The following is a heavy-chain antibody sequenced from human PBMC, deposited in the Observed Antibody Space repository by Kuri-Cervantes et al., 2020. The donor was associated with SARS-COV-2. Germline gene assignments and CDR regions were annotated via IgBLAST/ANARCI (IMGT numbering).Heavy chain of an antibody. CDR1: GFTFNTYW. V-gene: IGHV3-74*01. Sequence: GESLKISCAASGFTFNTYWMHWVRQVPGKGLVWVSRINSDGSSTSHVDSVKGRFTISRDNAKNTLYLQMNSLRAEDTAVYYCARGTYYYDSTGHAFDIWGQGTMVTVSS. J-gene: IGHJ3*02. D-gene: IGHD3-22*01. CDR3: ARGTYYYDSTGHAFDI. CDR2: INSDGSST.